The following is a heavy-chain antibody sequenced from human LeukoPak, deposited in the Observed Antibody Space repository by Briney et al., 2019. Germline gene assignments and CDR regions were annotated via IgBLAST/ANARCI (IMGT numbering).Heavy chain of an antibody. CDR2: INPSGGST. CDR3: ARLGGMATPSPYYFDY. Sequence: GASVKVSCKASGYTFTSYYMHWVRQAPGQGLEWMGIINPSGGSTSYAQKFQGRVTITADESTSTAYMELSSLRSEDTAVYYCARLGGMATPSPYYFDYWGQGTLVTVSS. D-gene: IGHD5-24*01. J-gene: IGHJ4*02. CDR1: GYTFTSYY. V-gene: IGHV1-46*01.